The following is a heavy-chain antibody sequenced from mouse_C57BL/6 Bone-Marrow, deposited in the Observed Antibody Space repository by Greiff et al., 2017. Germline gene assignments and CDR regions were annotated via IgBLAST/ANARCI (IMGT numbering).Heavy chain of an antibody. J-gene: IGHJ4*01. CDR3: AGRWLYYGNDYYAMDY. Sequence: QVQLQQPGAELVMPGASVKLSCKASGYTFTSYWMHWVKQRPGQGLEWIGEIDPSDSYTNYNQKFKGKSTLTVDKSSSTAYMQLSSLTSEDSAVYYCAGRWLYYGNDYYAMDYWGQGTSVTVSS. CDR2: IDPSDSYT. D-gene: IGHD2-1*01. CDR1: GYTFTSYW. V-gene: IGHV1-69*01.